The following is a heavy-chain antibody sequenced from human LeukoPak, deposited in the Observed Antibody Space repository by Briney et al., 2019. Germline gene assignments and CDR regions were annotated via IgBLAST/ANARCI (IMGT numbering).Heavy chain of an antibody. D-gene: IGHD6-6*01. CDR1: GFTFSSYA. V-gene: IGHV3-23*01. CDR2: ISGSGGST. CDR3: AKDLLYVAARPFDY. J-gene: IGHJ4*02. Sequence: PGGSLRLSCAASGFTFSSYAMSWVRQAPWKGLEWVSSISGSGGSTYYADSVKGRFTISRDNSKNTLYLQMNSLRAEDTAVYYCAKDLLYVAARPFDYWGQGTLVTVSS.